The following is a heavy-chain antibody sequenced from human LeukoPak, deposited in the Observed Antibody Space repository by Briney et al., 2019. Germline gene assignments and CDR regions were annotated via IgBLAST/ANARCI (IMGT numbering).Heavy chain of an antibody. CDR1: GFTFSSYG. J-gene: IGHJ4*02. CDR3: AREGTSQQLVPPYFDY. V-gene: IGHV3-30*02. D-gene: IGHD6-13*01. Sequence: GGSLRLSCAASGFTFSSYGMHWVRQAPGKGLEWVAFVRYDGSNKFYADSVKGRFTISRDSSKNTLYLQMNSLRPEDTAVYYCAREGTSQQLVPPYFDYWGQGTLVTVSS. CDR2: VRYDGSNK.